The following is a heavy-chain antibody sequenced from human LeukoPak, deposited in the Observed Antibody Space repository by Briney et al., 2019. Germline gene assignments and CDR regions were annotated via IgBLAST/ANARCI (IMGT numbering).Heavy chain of an antibody. V-gene: IGHV3-21*01. Sequence: PGGALRLACAASGFTFRSYNRNWVRQARGKGLEWVSSISSSSRYIYYADSVKGRFSISRDNAKNSLFLQMNSLRAEDTAVYYCARESTVEYCFNYWGQGTLVTVSS. D-gene: IGHD4-11*01. CDR3: ARESTVEYCFNY. CDR1: GFTFRSYN. CDR2: ISSSSRYI. J-gene: IGHJ4*02.